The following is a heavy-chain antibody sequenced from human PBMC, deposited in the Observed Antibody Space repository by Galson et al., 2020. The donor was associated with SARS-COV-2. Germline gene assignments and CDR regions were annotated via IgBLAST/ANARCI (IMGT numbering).Heavy chain of an antibody. CDR2: ISATGGST. V-gene: IGHV3-23*01. CDR1: GFTFSSYA. D-gene: IGHD1-26*01. Sequence: GGSLRLSCAASGFTFSSYAMNWVRQAPGKGLEWVSTISATGGSTYYADSVKGRFTISRDNSKNTLYLHMNSLRADDTAVYYCANRGSSYPYYFDYWGQGTLVTVSS. CDR3: ANRGSSYPYYFDY. J-gene: IGHJ4*02.